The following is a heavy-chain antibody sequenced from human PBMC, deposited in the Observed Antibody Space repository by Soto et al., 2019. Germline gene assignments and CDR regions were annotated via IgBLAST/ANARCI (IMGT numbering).Heavy chain of an antibody. V-gene: IGHV4-61*01. CDR2: IYYSGST. CDR1: GGSVSSGSYY. Sequence: QVQLQESGPGLVKPSETLSLTCTVSGGSVSSGSYYWSWIRQPPGKGLEWIGYIYYSGSTNYNPSLKSRVTISVDTSKNQFSLKLSSVTAADTAVYYCARDLRYCSGGSCYSYYYYGMDVWGQGTTVTVSS. J-gene: IGHJ6*02. D-gene: IGHD2-15*01. CDR3: ARDLRYCSGGSCYSYYYYGMDV.